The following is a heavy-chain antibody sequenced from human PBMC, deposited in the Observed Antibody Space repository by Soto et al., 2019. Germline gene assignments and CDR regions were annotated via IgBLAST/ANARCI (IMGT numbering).Heavy chain of an antibody. Sequence: SETLSLTCTVSGGSISSGDYYWSWIRQPPGKGLEWIGYIYYSGSTYYNPSLKSRVTISVDTSKNQFSLKLSSVTAADTAVYYCARALDRFLEWLLDTDYYMDVWGKGATVTVSS. CDR2: IYYSGST. CDR1: GGSISSGDYY. V-gene: IGHV4-30-4*01. J-gene: IGHJ6*03. D-gene: IGHD3-3*01. CDR3: ARALDRFLEWLLDTDYYMDV.